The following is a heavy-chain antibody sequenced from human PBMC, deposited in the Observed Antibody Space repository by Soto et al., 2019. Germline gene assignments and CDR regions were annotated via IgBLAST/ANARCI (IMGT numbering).Heavy chain of an antibody. D-gene: IGHD1-1*01. J-gene: IGHJ6*02. CDR3: ARSRTTGNYYGMYV. Sequence: PGGSLRRSCAASGFTFSRYAMSWVRQAPGKGLEWVSAISGSGGSTYYADSVKGRFTISRDNSKNTLYLQMNSLRAEDTAVYYCARSRTTGNYYGMYVWGQGTTVTVSS. CDR2: ISGSGGST. V-gene: IGHV3-23*01. CDR1: GFTFSRYA.